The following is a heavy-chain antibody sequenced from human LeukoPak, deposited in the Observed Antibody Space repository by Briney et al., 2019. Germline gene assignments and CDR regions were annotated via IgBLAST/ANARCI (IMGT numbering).Heavy chain of an antibody. CDR1: GGTFSTYA. CDR2: IIPILGKP. J-gene: IGHJ6*02. V-gene: IGHV1-69*04. D-gene: IGHD3-16*01. CDR3: ARGDWGFDYYGMDV. Sequence: SVKVSCKASGGTFSTYAISWVRQAPGQGLEWMGRIIPILGKPNYAQKFQGRVTITADKSTSTAYMEVSSLRSEDTAVYYCARGDWGFDYYGMDVWGQGTTVTVSS.